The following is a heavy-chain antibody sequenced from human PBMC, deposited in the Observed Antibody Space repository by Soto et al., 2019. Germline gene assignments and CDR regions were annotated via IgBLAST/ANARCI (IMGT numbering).Heavy chain of an antibody. V-gene: IGHV3-11*01. CDR2: IRRGSSTI. D-gene: IGHD3-9*01. J-gene: IGHJ6*02. CDR1: GFIFSDYF. CDR3: AKSGSSDILTGIYPPVVYYYYGMDV. Sequence: NPGGSLRLSCAASGFIFSDYFMTWIRQAPGKGLEWISYIRRGSSTIYYADSVKGRFTISRDDGKNSLYLQMNSLRAEDTAVYYCAKSGSSDILTGIYPPVVYYYYGMDVWGQGTTVTVSS.